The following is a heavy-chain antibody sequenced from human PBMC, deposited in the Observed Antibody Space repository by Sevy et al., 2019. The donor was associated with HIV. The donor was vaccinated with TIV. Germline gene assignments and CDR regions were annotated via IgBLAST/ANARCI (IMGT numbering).Heavy chain of an antibody. Sequence: GGSLRLSCAASGFRFDDYAMHWVRQVPGKSPEWVSGISWNSYRIDYADSVRGRFTISRDNAKNSLSLQMNSLRVEDTAFYYCAKDMGGIETLDYYSYYGMDVWGQWTTVTVSS. CDR1: GFRFDDYA. J-gene: IGHJ6*02. CDR3: AKDMGGIETLDYYSYYGMDV. CDR2: ISWNSYRI. D-gene: IGHD2-21*01. V-gene: IGHV3-9*01.